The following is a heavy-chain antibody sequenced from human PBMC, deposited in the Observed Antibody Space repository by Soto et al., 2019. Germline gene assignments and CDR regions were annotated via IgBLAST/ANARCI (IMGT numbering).Heavy chain of an antibody. CDR1: GFTFSSYA. V-gene: IGHV3-23*01. CDR2: ISGSGGST. Sequence: GGSLRLSCAASGFTFSSYAMSWVRQAPGKGLEWVSAISGSGGSTYYADSVKGRFTISRDNSKNTLYLQMNSLRAEDTAVYYCAKDGGITIFGVVINNWFDPWGQGTLVTVSS. J-gene: IGHJ5*02. D-gene: IGHD3-3*01. CDR3: AKDGGITIFGVVINNWFDP.